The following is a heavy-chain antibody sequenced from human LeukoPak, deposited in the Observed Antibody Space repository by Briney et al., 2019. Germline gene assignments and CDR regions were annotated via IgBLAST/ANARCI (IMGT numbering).Heavy chain of an antibody. D-gene: IGHD6-19*01. V-gene: IGHV3-23*01. CDR1: GFTFSGYA. Sequence: PGGSLRLSCAASGFTFSGYAMTWVRQAPGKGLEWVSAISGSGGSTYYADSVKGRFTISRDNSKNTVYLHMNSLRAEDTAVYYCARDSSGWYRAYFDYWGQGTLVTVSS. J-gene: IGHJ4*02. CDR3: ARDSSGWYRAYFDY. CDR2: ISGSGGST.